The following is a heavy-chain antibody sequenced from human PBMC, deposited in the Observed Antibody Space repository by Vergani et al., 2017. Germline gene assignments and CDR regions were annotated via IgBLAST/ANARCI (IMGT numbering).Heavy chain of an antibody. D-gene: IGHD6-19*01. CDR2: SSGSGGST. Sequence: EVQLLESGGGLVQPGGSLRLSCAASGFTFSSYAMSWVRQAPGKGLEWVSASSGSGGSTYYADSVKGRFTISRDNSKNTLYLQMNSLRAEDTAVYYCAKDSRTDLYSSGWYYFDYWGQGTLVTVSS. J-gene: IGHJ4*02. V-gene: IGHV3-23*01. CDR3: AKDSRTDLYSSGWYYFDY. CDR1: GFTFSSYA.